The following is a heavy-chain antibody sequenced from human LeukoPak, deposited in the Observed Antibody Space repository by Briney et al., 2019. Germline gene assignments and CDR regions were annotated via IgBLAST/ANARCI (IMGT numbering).Heavy chain of an antibody. CDR2: ISSSRDEI. D-gene: IGHD6-13*01. CDR1: GFTFTNYS. CDR3: ARDSRISSSWHERETNVLYNWFDP. J-gene: IGHJ5*02. Sequence: GGSLRLSCAASGFTFTNYSMTGVRQAPGKGLEWVSCISSSRDEIFYRDSVKGRFTISRDNAKNSLYLQMTSLRAEDTAVYYCARDSRISSSWHERETNVLYNWFDPWGQGTLVTVSS. V-gene: IGHV3-21*01.